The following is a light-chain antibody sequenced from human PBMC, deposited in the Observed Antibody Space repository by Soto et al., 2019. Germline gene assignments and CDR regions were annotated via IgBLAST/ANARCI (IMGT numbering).Light chain of an antibody. V-gene: IGKV1-39*01. CDR3: QQSYSTPYT. CDR2: AAS. CDR1: QSISSY. Sequence: DIQMTQSPSSLSASVGDRVTITCRASQSISSYLNWYQQKPGKAPKLLIYAASSLQSGVPSRFSGSGPGTDFTRTISSLQPEDFATYYCQQSYSTPYTFGQGTKLEIK. J-gene: IGKJ2*01.